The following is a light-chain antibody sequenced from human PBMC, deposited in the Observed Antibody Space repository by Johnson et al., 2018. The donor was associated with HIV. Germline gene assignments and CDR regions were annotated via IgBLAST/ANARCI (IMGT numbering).Light chain of an antibody. Sequence: QSVLTQPPSVSAAPGQKVTISCSGSSSNIGNNYVSWYQQIPGTAPKLLIYDNNKRPSGIPDRFSGSKSGTSATLGITGLQTGDEADYYCGTRDSSLRAGFFGTGTKVTVL. J-gene: IGLJ1*01. CDR2: DNN. V-gene: IGLV1-51*01. CDR3: GTRDSSLRAGF. CDR1: SSNIGNNY.